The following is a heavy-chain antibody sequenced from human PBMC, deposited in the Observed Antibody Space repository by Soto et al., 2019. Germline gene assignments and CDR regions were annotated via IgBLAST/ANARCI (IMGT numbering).Heavy chain of an antibody. Sequence: GGSLRLSCAGSGFTFSGYWMTWVRQPPGQGLEWVASVNQDGTQKFYVDSVKGRFTISRDNAKNSLFLQMISLRAEDTAVYYCARWESSDWYLGIWGQGTLVTVSS. CDR2: VNQDGTQK. V-gene: IGHV3-7*03. J-gene: IGHJ4*02. CDR1: GFTFSGYW. D-gene: IGHD6-19*01. CDR3: ARWESSDWYLGI.